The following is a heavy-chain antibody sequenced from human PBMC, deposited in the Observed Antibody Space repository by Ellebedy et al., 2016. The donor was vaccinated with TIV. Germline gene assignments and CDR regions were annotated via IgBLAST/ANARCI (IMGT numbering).Heavy chain of an antibody. D-gene: IGHD3-10*02. CDR3: ASLDVAVANWFDP. CDR2: ICYRVNT. CDR1: GASIDSGRYC. V-gene: IGHV4-39*01. J-gene: IGHJ5*02. Sequence: MPSETLSLTCNVSGASIDSGRYCWAWIRQSPGKGLEWIGNICYRVNTYYHPSLKSRVIISADTSKNLFSLRLNSVTAADTAVYYCASLDVAVANWFDPWGHGTLVTVSS.